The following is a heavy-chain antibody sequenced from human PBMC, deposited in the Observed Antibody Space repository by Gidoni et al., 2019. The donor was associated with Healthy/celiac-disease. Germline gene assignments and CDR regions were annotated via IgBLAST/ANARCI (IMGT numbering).Heavy chain of an antibody. CDR3: ARKYYDYVWGSYRWRYFDY. D-gene: IGHD3-16*02. V-gene: IGHV4-39*01. Sequence: QLQLQESGPGLVKPSETLSLPCTVSGGSISSSSYYWGWIRQPPGKGLDWIGSIYYSGSTYYNPSLKSRVTISVDTSKNQFSLKLSSVTAADTAVYYCARKYYDYVWGSYRWRYFDYWGQGTLVTVSS. J-gene: IGHJ4*02. CDR1: GGSISSSSYY. CDR2: IYYSGST.